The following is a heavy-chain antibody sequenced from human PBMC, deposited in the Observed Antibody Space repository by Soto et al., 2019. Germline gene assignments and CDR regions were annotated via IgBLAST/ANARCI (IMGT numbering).Heavy chain of an antibody. D-gene: IGHD3-3*01. J-gene: IGHJ4*02. CDR3: PKVFGYNGPSYFDT. CDR1: GFTFDDYA. CDR2: ISWNSGSI. Sequence: PGGSLRLSCAASGFTFDDYAMHWVRQAPGKGLEWVSGISWNSGSIGYADSVKGRFTISRDNSKNSLYLQMNSLRTEDTALYYCPKVFGYNGPSYFDTWGQEAVLPVSS. V-gene: IGHV3-9*01.